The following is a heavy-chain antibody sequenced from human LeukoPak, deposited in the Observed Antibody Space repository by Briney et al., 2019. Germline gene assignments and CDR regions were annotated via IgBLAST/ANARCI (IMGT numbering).Heavy chain of an antibody. CDR3: ARGSGYFDL. CDR1: GGSISSSNW. J-gene: IGHJ2*01. V-gene: IGHV4-4*02. Sequence: PSETLSLTCAVSGGSISSSNWWSWVRQPPGKGLEWIGEIYHSGSTNYNPSLKSRVAMSVDKSKNQFSLKLSSVTAAGTAVYYRARGSGYFDLWGRGTLVTVSS. CDR2: IYHSGST.